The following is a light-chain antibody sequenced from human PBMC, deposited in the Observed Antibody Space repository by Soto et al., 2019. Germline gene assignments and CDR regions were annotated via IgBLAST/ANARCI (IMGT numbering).Light chain of an antibody. CDR2: EVS. J-gene: IGLJ2*01. V-gene: IGLV2-18*02. CDR3: SSYTSSSTVV. Sequence: QSALTQPPSVSGSPGQSVTISCTGTSSDVGSYNRVSWYQQPPGTAPKLMIYEVSNRPSGVPDRFSGSKSGNTASLTISGLQAEDEADYYCSSYTSSSTVVFGGWTKLTVL. CDR1: SSDVGSYNR.